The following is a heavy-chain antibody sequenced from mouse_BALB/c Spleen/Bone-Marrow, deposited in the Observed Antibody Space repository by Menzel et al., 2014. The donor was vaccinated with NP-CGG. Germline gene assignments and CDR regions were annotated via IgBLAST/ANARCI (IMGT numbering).Heavy chain of an antibody. CDR2: IDPFNSET. J-gene: IGHJ4*01. Sequence: QVQLQQSGPELVRPGASVKMSCKASGYTFTRYWMHWVKQRPGQGLEWIGMIDPFNSETRLNQKFKDKATLKIDKSSKPAYMQLSSLTSEDSTVYYCAREAYYDSHYYVMDYWGQGTSVTVSS. CDR1: GYTFTRYW. V-gene: IGHV1S127*01. CDR3: AREAYYDSHYYVMDY. D-gene: IGHD2-4*01.